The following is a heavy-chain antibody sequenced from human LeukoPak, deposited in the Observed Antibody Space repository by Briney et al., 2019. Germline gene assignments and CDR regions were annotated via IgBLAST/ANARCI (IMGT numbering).Heavy chain of an antibody. Sequence: GGSLRLSCAASGFTFDDYAMHWVRQAPGKGLEWVSGISWNSGSIGYADSVKGRFTISRDNAKNSLYLQMNSLRAEDTALYYCAKDRRERSSAPDYWGQGTLVTVSS. CDR3: AKDRRERSSAPDY. CDR1: GFTFDDYA. CDR2: ISWNSGSI. V-gene: IGHV3-9*01. J-gene: IGHJ4*02. D-gene: IGHD1-26*01.